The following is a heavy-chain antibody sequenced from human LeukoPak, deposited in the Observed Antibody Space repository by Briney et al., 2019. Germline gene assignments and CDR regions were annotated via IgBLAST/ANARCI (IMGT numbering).Heavy chain of an antibody. D-gene: IGHD2-2*01. CDR3: AKGYCSSTSCYHDAFDI. CDR1: GGTFSSYA. V-gene: IGHV1-8*03. J-gene: IGHJ3*02. Sequence: ASVKVFCKASGGTFSSYAISWVRQAPGQGLEWMGWMNPNSGSTGYAQKFQGRVTITRNASISTAYMELSSLRSEDTAVYYCAKGYCSSTSCYHDAFDIWGQGTMVTVSS. CDR2: MNPNSGST.